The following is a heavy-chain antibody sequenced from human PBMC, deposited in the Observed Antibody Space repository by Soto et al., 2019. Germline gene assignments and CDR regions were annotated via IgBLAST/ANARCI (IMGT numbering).Heavy chain of an antibody. V-gene: IGHV1-18*01. J-gene: IGHJ4*02. CDR3: ARGSSTPASSDY. CDR2: VSAYNGER. Sequence: GASVKVSCKASGYTFTNYGINWVRQAPGQGLEWMGWVSAYNGERSYAQKVQDRITMTTDTSTSTAYMELRSLRSDDTAVYYCARGSSTPASSDYWGQGTLVTVSS. D-gene: IGHD6-6*01. CDR1: GYTFTNYG.